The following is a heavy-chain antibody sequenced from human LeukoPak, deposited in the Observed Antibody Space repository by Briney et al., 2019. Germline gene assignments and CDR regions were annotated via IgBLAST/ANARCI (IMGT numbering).Heavy chain of an antibody. CDR1: GGTFSSYA. CDR2: IIPILGIA. V-gene: IGHV1-69*04. Sequence: ASVKVSCKASGGTFSSYAISWVRQAPGQGLEWMGRIIPILGIANYAQKFQGRVTITADKSTSTAYMELSSLRSEDTAVYYCARKQRWLQFQNDYWGQGTLVTVSS. J-gene: IGHJ4*02. D-gene: IGHD5-12*01. CDR3: ARKQRWLQFQNDY.